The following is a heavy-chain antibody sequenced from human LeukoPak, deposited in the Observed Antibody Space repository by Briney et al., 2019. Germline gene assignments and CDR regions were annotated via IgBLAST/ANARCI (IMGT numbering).Heavy chain of an antibody. D-gene: IGHD2-2*01. CDR2: ISSSGSTI. CDR3: ARGSMPRYYFDY. V-gene: IGHV3-11*04. J-gene: IGHJ4*02. CDR1: GFTFSYFY. Sequence: PGGSLRLSCAASGFTFSYFYMSWIRQAPGKGLEWVSYISSSGSTIFYADSVKGRFTISRDNAKNSLYLQMNSLRAEDTAVYYCARGSMPRYYFDYWGQGTLVTVSS.